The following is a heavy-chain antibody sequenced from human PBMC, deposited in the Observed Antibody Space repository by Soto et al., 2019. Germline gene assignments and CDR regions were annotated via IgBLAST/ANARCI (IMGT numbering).Heavy chain of an antibody. CDR2: INPNSGGT. V-gene: IGHV1-2*04. J-gene: IGHJ6*02. CDR1: GYTFTGYY. CDR3: ARGANREALYRMDV. D-gene: IGHD1-26*01. Sequence: GASVKVSCKASGYTFTGYYMHWVRQAPGQGLEWMGWINPNSGGTNYAQKFQGWVTMTRDTSISTAYMELSRLRSDDTAVYYCARGANREALYRMDVWGQGTTVTVSS.